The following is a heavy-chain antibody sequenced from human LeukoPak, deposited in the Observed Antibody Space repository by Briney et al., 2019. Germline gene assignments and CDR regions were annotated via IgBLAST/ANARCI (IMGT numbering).Heavy chain of an antibody. D-gene: IGHD1-26*01. CDR2: IWYDGSNK. CDR3: ARGEVGATIRLDY. V-gene: IGHV3-33*01. CDR1: GFTFSSYG. Sequence: GGSLSLSCAASGFTFSSYGMHWVRQAPGKGLEWVAVIWYDGSNKYYADSVKGRFTISRDNSKNTLYLQMNSLRAEDTAVYYCARGEVGATIRLDYWGQGTLVTVSS. J-gene: IGHJ4*02.